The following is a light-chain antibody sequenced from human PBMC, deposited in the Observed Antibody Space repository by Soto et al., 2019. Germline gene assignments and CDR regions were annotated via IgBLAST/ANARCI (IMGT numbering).Light chain of an antibody. J-gene: IGKJ1*01. CDR2: GAS. CDR1: QSVSNNY. Sequence: EIVLTQSPATLSLSPGERATLSCRASQSVSNNYLAWYQQKPGQAPRLLIYGASNRATGIPDRFSGSGSGTEFTLTISRLEPEDFTVYYCHHYETFGQGTKVDIK. V-gene: IGKV3-20*01. CDR3: HHYET.